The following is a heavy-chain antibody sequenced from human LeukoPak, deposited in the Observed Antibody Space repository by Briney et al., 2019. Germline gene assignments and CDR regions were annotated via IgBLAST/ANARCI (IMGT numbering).Heavy chain of an antibody. CDR1: CDSISGYY. V-gene: IGHV4-59*08. D-gene: IGHD1-26*01. Sequence: PSETLSLTCTVSCDSISGYYWSWIRQPPGRGLEWIGNIYYNGNTNYNPSLKSRVTISVDTSKNQFSLNMRSVNAADTAVYYCARGGSYGVYWGQGTLVTVSS. J-gene: IGHJ4*02. CDR2: IYYNGNT. CDR3: ARGGSYGVY.